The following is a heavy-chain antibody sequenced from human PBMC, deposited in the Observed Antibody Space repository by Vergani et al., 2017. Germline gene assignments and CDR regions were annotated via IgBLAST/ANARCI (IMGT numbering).Heavy chain of an antibody. CDR1: GYSFTSYW. Sequence: EVQLVQSGAEVKKPGESLKISCKGSGYSFTSYWIGWVRQMPGKGLAWMGIIYPGDSDTRYSPSFQGQVTISADKSISTAYLHWSSLKASDTAMYYCAGSIGGSGSYTNWFDPWGQGTLVTVSS. CDR2: IYPGDSDT. CDR3: AGSIGGSGSYTNWFDP. D-gene: IGHD3-10*01. J-gene: IGHJ5*02. V-gene: IGHV5-51*01.